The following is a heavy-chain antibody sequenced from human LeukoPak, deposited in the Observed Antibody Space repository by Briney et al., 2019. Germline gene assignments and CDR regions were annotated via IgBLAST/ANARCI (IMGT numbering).Heavy chain of an antibody. D-gene: IGHD6-13*01. CDR3: ARRASRGDYYMDV. Sequence: ASVKVSCKASGYTFTGYYMHWVRQAPGQGLEWMGWINPNSGGTNYAQKFSGRVTMTRDTSISTAYMELSRLRSDDTAVYYCARRASRGDYYMDVWGKGTTVTVSS. V-gene: IGHV1-2*02. CDR1: GYTFTGYY. J-gene: IGHJ6*03. CDR2: INPNSGGT.